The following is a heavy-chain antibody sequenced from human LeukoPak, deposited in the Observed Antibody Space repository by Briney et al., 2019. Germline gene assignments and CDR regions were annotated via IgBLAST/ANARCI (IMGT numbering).Heavy chain of an antibody. CDR2: ISYDGSNK. CDR3: ASYGPEIRRGSGWYGIHWKWYYMDV. J-gene: IGHJ6*03. V-gene: IGHV3-30-3*01. CDR1: GFTFSSYA. D-gene: IGHD6-19*01. Sequence: PGGSLRLSCAASGFTFSSYAMHWVRQAPGKGLEWVAVISYDGSNKYYADSVKGRFTISRDNSKNTLYLQMNSLRAEDTAVYYCASYGPEIRRGSGWYGIHWKWYYMDVWGKGTTVTVSS.